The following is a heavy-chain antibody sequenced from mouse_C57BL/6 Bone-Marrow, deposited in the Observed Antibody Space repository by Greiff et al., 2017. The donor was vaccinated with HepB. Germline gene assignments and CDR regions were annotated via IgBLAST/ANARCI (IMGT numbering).Heavy chain of an antibody. Sequence: QVHVKQSGAELVKPGASVKLSCKASGYTFTEYTIHWVKQRSGQGLEWIGWFYPGSGSIKYNEKFKDKATLTADKSSSTVYMELSRLTSEDSAVYFCARHEANWYYFDYWGQGTTLTVSS. J-gene: IGHJ2*01. CDR2: FYPGSGSI. V-gene: IGHV1-62-2*01. D-gene: IGHD4-1*01. CDR3: ARHEANWYYFDY. CDR1: GYTFTEYT.